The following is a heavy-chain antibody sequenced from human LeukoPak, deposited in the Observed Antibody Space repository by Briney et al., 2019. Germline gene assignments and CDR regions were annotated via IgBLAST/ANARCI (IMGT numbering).Heavy chain of an antibody. CDR1: GGSIGSGSYY. J-gene: IGHJ4*02. D-gene: IGHD2-21*02. Sequence: SQTLSLTCTVSGGSIGSGSYYWRWIRQPAGKGLEWIGRIYTSGSTNYNPSLKSRVTISVDTSKNQFSLKLSSVTAADTAVYYCARGGYCGGDCYFYYWGQGTLVTVSS. CDR3: ARGGYCGGDCYFYY. V-gene: IGHV4-61*02. CDR2: IYTSGST.